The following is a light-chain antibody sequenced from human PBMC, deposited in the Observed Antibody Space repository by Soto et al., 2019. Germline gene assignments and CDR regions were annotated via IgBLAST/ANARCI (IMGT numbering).Light chain of an antibody. Sequence: EKVMTQSPASLSMSPGERATVSYRASQSVGSFLAWYQQKPGQAPRLLIHGASTRATGIPARFSGSGSGTEFSLTISSLQSEDFAVYYCEQYTNCPSWTFGQGTKVE. CDR2: GAS. CDR1: QSVGSF. V-gene: IGKV3-15*01. CDR3: EQYTNCPSWT. J-gene: IGKJ1*01.